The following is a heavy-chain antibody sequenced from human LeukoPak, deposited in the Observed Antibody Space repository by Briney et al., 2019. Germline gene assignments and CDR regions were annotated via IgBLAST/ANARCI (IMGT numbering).Heavy chain of an antibody. CDR2: IYTSGST. CDR1: GGSISSGSYY. V-gene: IGHV4-61*02. J-gene: IGHJ4*02. D-gene: IGHD3-10*01. Sequence: SETLSLTCTVSGGSISSGSYYWSWIRQPAGKGLEWIGRIYTSGSTNYNPSLKSRVTISVDTSKNQFSLKLSSVTAADTAVYYCARRGRITMVRGVMMWAYYFDYWGQGTLVTVSS. CDR3: ARRGRITMVRGVMMWAYYFDY.